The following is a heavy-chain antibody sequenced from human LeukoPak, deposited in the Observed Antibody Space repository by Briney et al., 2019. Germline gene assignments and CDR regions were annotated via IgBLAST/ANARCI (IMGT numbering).Heavy chain of an antibody. CDR2: ISGSGVST. CDR3: AKHYYDRSGSAWNSYYYMDV. CDR1: EFTISSYA. Sequence: PGGSLRLSCAASEFTISSYAISWVRLAPGKGLEWVSGISGSGVSTYYADSVKGRFTISRDNSKNTLYLQMNSLRAEDTAVYYCAKHYYDRSGSAWNSYYYMDVWGKGTTVTVSS. J-gene: IGHJ6*03. D-gene: IGHD3-22*01. V-gene: IGHV3-23*01.